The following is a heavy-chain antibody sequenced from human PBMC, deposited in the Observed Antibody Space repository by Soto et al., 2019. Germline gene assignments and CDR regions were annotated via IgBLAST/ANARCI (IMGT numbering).Heavy chain of an antibody. CDR3: AKEGGGRLPLYLTPSDAFDI. V-gene: IGHV3-23*01. CDR1: G. J-gene: IGHJ3*02. Sequence: GSSRVRQTKRKGLEWVSAISGSGGSTCYADSVKGRFTISRDNSKNTLYVQMNSLRAEDTAVYYCAKEGGGRLPLYLTPSDAFDIWGQGTMVTVSS. D-gene: IGHD2-15*01. CDR2: ISGSGGST.